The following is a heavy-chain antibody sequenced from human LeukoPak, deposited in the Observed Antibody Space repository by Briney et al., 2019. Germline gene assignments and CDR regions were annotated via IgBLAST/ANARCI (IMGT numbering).Heavy chain of an antibody. CDR3: ATLPT. V-gene: IGHV3-30-3*01. CDR2: ISYDGNNK. CDR1: GFTFSSYA. J-gene: IGHJ4*02. D-gene: IGHD4-17*01. Sequence: GGSLRLSCAASGFTFSSYAMRWVRQAPGKGLEWVAVISYDGNNKYYADSVKGRFTISRDNSKNTLYLQMNSLRAEDTALYYCATLPTWGQGTLVTVSS.